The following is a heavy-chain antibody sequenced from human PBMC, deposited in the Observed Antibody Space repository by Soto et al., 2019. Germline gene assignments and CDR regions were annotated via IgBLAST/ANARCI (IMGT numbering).Heavy chain of an antibody. CDR2: ISSSGTGI. CDR1: GCTFSDYY. V-gene: IGHV3-11*01. Sequence: QVQLVESGGGLVKAGGSLRLSCVASGCTFSDYYMTWIRQAPGKGLEWVSYISSSGTGIYYEDSVKGRFTISRDNAKKSLYLQMSSLRAEDTAVYYCARAYSDAFDIWGQGTMVTVSS. CDR3: ARAYSDAFDI. D-gene: IGHD2-15*01. J-gene: IGHJ3*02.